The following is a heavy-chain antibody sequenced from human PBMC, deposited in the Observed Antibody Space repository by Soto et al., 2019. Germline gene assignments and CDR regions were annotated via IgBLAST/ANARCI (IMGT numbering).Heavy chain of an antibody. CDR3: ARDYDFWSGYYTSEQGYYYYGMDV. J-gene: IGHJ6*02. CDR1: GGTFSSYA. D-gene: IGHD3-3*01. V-gene: IGHV1-69*06. Sequence: SVKVSCKASGGTFSSYAISWVRQAPGQGLEWMGGIIPIFGTANYAQKFQGRVTITADKSTSTAYMELSSLRSEDTAVYYCARDYDFWSGYYTSEQGYYYYGMDVWGQGTTVTVSS. CDR2: IIPIFGTA.